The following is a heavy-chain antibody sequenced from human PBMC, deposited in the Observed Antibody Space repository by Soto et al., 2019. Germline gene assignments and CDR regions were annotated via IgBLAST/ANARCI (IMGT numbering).Heavy chain of an antibody. D-gene: IGHD5-12*01. CDR2: ISAYNGTT. V-gene: IGHV1-18*01. J-gene: IGHJ3*02. Sequence: QVQLVQSGAEVKKPGASVKVSCKASGYTFTSYGISWVRQAPGQGLEWMGWISAYNGTTNYAQKLQGRVTMTTETSTSTANMELRSLRSDDTAVYYCARDPATIWGKSSAFDIWGQGTMVTVSS. CDR1: GYTFTSYG. CDR3: ARDPATIWGKSSAFDI.